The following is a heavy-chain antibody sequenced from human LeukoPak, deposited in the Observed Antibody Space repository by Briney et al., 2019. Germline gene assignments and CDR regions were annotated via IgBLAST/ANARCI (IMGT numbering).Heavy chain of an antibody. CDR1: GGSISSYY. J-gene: IGHJ4*02. D-gene: IGHD3-3*01. V-gene: IGHV4-59*12. CDR3: ARRDTIFGVVRSSFDY. CDR2: IYYSGST. Sequence: SETLSLTCTVSGGSISSYYWSWIRQPPGKGLEWIGYIYYSGSTNYNPSLKSRVTISVDTSKNQFSLKLNSVTAADTAVYYCARRDTIFGVVRSSFDYWDQGTLVTVSP.